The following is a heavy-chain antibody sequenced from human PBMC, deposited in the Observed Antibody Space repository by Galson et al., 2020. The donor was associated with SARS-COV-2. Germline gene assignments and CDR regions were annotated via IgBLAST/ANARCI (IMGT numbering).Heavy chain of an antibody. CDR3: ARGEFQVPSWGYFAS. CDR1: GFIFSDYV. J-gene: IGHJ4*02. CDR2: ISGSGITT. V-gene: IGHV3-23*01. Sequence: GESLKISCAASGFIFSDYVMTWVRQATGKGLECVSTISGSGITTYYADSVKGRFTISRDNSKNTLYMEMKSLRVDDTAEYYCARGEFQVPSWGYFASWGQGARVSVS. D-gene: IGHD3-16*01.